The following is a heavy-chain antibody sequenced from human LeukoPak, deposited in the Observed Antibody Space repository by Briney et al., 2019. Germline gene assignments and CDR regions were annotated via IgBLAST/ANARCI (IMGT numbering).Heavy chain of an antibody. J-gene: IGHJ5*02. Sequence: SETLSLTCTVSGGSISSYYWSWIRQPAGKGLEWIGRIYTSGSTNYNPSLNSRVTMSVDTSKNQFSLKLSSVTAADTAVYYCARGLHSIVGATYWFDPGAREPWSPSPQ. V-gene: IGHV4-4*07. CDR2: IYTSGST. D-gene: IGHD1-26*01. CDR3: ARGLHSIVGATYWFDP. CDR1: GGSISSYY.